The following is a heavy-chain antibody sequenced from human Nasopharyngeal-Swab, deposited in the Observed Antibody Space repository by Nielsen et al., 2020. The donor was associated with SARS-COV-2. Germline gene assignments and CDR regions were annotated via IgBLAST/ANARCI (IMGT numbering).Heavy chain of an antibody. CDR3: ARGAEYYYGSGYYYGMDV. CDR2: IYYSGST. CDR1: GGSISSYY. V-gene: IGHV4-59*13. J-gene: IGHJ6*02. Sequence: GSLRLSSTVSGGSISSYYWSWIRQPPGKGLEWIGYIYYSGSTNYNPSLKSRVTISVDTSKNQFSLKLSSVTAADTAVYYCARGAEYYYGSGYYYGMDVWGQGTTVTVSS. D-gene: IGHD3-10*01.